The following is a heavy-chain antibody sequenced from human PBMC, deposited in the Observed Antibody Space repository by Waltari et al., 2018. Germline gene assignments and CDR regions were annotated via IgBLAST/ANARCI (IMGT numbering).Heavy chain of an antibody. D-gene: IGHD6-6*01. Sequence: QLQLQESGPGLVKPSETLSLSCTVSGASINTKNFYWGWIRQPPGKGLQWIGSIYYNGITFYNPSLKSRVTISVDTPQNQFSLKLSSVTAADTAVYYCARIGSSPYYYYYYMDVWGKGTTVTVSS. J-gene: IGHJ6*03. CDR3: ARIGSSPYYYYYYMDV. CDR2: IYYNGIT. CDR1: GASINTKNFY. V-gene: IGHV4-39*01.